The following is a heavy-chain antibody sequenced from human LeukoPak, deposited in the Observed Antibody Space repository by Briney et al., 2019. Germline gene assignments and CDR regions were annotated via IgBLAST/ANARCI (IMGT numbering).Heavy chain of an antibody. D-gene: IGHD2-15*01. CDR3: ARSRVVAAPNWFDP. J-gene: IGHJ5*02. CDR1: GYTFTSYG. CDR2: ISAYSGNT. V-gene: IGHV1-18*01. Sequence: ASVKVSCKASGYTFTSYGISWVRQAPGQGLEWMGWISAYSGNTNYAQKLQGRVTMTTDTSTSTAYMELRSLRSDDTAVYYCARSRVVAAPNWFDPWGQGTLVTVSS.